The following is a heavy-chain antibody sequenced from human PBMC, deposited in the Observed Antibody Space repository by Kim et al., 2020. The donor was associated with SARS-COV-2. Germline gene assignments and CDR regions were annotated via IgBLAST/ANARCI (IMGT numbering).Heavy chain of an antibody. Sequence: CAYSVKGRFPIPSHNSKNTLYLQMNSLRAADTAVYYCARSVDDYGDAFDIWGQGTMVTVSS. D-gene: IGHD4-17*01. CDR3: ARSVDDYGDAFDI. V-gene: IGHV3-53*04. J-gene: IGHJ3*02.